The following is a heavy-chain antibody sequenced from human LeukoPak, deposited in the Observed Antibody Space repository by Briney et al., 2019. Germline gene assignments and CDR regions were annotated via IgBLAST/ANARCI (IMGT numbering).Heavy chain of an antibody. CDR3: ARDFNLYSSGWYAALYNWFDP. Sequence: ASVKVSCKASGYTFISYGISWVRQAPGQGLEWMGWISAYNGNTNYAQKLQGRVTMTTDTSTSTAYMELRSLRSDDTAVYYCARDFNLYSSGWYAALYNWFDPWGQGTLVTVSS. J-gene: IGHJ5*02. V-gene: IGHV1-18*01. D-gene: IGHD6-19*01. CDR1: GYTFISYG. CDR2: ISAYNGNT.